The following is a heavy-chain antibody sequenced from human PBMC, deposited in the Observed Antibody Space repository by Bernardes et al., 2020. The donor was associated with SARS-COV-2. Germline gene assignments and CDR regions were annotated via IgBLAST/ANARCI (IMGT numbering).Heavy chain of an antibody. J-gene: IGHJ4*02. CDR1: GFIFSSYS. CDR3: ARDEDYDILTGYYSLGDY. CDR2: ISCSSRYI. Sequence: WGSLRVSCAASGFIFSSYSRNWIRQAPGKGLEWVASISCSSRYIHYADSVRGRFTISRDNAKNLPHLHMNSLRVEDTAVYYCARDEDYDILTGYYSLGDYWGQGTLVTVSS. V-gene: IGHV3-21*01. D-gene: IGHD3-9*01.